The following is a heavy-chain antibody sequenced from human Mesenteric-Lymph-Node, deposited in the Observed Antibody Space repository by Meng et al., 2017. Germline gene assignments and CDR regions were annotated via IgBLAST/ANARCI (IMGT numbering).Heavy chain of an antibody. CDR2: IIPIFGTA. Sequence: SVKVSCKASGGTFSSYAISWVRQAPGQGLEWMGGIIPIFGTANYAQKFQGRVTITADESTSTAYMELSSLRSEDTAVYYCARDGWDGDPFDYWGQGTLVTVSS. V-gene: IGHV1-69*13. J-gene: IGHJ4*02. CDR3: ARDGWDGDPFDY. CDR1: GGTFSSYA. D-gene: IGHD4-17*01.